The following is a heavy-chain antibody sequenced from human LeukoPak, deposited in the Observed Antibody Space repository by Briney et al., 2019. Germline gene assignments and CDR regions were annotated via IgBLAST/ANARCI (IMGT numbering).Heavy chain of an antibody. CDR2: IYYSGST. CDR1: GGSISSYY. V-gene: IGHV4-59*12. CDR3: ARRRFGGSYYFDY. Sequence: SETLSLTCTVSGGSISSYYWSWIRQPPGKGLEWIGYIYYSGSTNYNPSLKSRVTISVDTSKNQFSLKLSSVTAADTAVYYCARRRFGGSYYFDYWGQGTLVTVSS. D-gene: IGHD3-10*01. J-gene: IGHJ4*02.